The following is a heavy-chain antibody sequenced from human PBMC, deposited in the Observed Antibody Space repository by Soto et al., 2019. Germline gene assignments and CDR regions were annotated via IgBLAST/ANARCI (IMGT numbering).Heavy chain of an antibody. CDR3: ARHGGAYSSSWYRRMATYYGMDV. CDR1: GGSISSSRYS. CDR2: IYYSGST. J-gene: IGHJ6*02. D-gene: IGHD6-13*01. Sequence: PSETLSLTCTVSGGSISSSRYSWGWIRQPPGKGLEWIGSIYYSGSTYYNPSLKSRVTISVDTSKNQFSLKLSSVTAADTAVYYCARHGGAYSSSWYRRMATYYGMDVWGQGTTVS. V-gene: IGHV4-39*01.